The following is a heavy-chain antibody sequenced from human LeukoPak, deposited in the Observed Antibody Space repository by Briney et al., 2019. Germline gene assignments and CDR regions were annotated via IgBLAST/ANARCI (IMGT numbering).Heavy chain of an antibody. V-gene: IGHV3-21*01. CDR3: AREALDY. Sequence: GGSLRLSCAASGFTFSSYSMNWVRQAPGKGLEWVSSISSSSYIYYADSVKGRFTISRDNAKSSLYLQMNSLRAEDTAVYYCAREALDYWGQGTLVTVSS. J-gene: IGHJ4*02. CDR2: ISSSSYI. CDR1: GFTFSSYS.